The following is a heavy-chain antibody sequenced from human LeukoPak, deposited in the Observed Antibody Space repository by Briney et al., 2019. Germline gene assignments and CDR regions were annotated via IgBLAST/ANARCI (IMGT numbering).Heavy chain of an antibody. Sequence: GGSLRLSCAASGFTFSRHWMYWVRQAPGKGLEWVANIKQDGSAKPYVDSVKGRFTISRDNAKNSLFLQMNSLRVEDTAVYYCARGGYGDYVFDYWGQGTLVTVSS. CDR2: IKQDGSAK. V-gene: IGHV3-7*03. D-gene: IGHD4-17*01. CDR1: GFTFSRHW. CDR3: ARGGYGDYVFDY. J-gene: IGHJ4*02.